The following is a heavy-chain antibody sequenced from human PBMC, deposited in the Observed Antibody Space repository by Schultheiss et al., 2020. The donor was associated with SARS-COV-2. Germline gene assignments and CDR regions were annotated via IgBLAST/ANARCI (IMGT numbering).Heavy chain of an antibody. CDR1: GFTFSDYY. J-gene: IGHJ4*02. CDR2: ISSSSSYT. Sequence: GESLKISCAASGFTFSDYYMSWIRQAPGKGLEWVSYISSSSSYTNYADSVKGRFTISRDNAKNSLYLQMNSLRAEDTAVYYCARDSGYSYGYGYWGQGTLVTVSS. V-gene: IGHV3-11*06. D-gene: IGHD5-18*01. CDR3: ARDSGYSYGYGY.